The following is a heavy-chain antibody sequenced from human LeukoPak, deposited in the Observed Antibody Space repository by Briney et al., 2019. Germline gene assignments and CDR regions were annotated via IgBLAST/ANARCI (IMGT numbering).Heavy chain of an antibody. J-gene: IGHJ5*02. Sequence: GASVKVSCKASGGTFSNFAISWVRQAPGQGLEWMGGFIPIFDTAHYAQKFQGRVTITADESTSATYMELSRLRSDDTAVYYCARDLIWFGEFPGLGFDPWGQGTLVTVSS. CDR2: FIPIFDTA. D-gene: IGHD3-10*01. V-gene: IGHV1-69*13. CDR3: ARDLIWFGEFPGLGFDP. CDR1: GGTFSNFA.